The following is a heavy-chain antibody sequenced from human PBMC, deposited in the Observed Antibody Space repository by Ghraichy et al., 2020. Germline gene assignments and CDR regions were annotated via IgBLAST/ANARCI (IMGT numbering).Heavy chain of an antibody. CDR2: NRNKANINTT. D-gene: IGHD3-10*01. CDR1: GFTFSDHY. V-gene: IGHV3-72*01. CDR3: GRWTGSYFDY. Sequence: GGSLRLSCAASGFTFSDHYMDWVRQAPGQGLEWLGRNRNKANINTTEYATSVKGRFTISRDDSKNSLYLQMKSLKTEDTAVYYCGRWTGSYFDYWGQGTLVTVSS. J-gene: IGHJ4*02.